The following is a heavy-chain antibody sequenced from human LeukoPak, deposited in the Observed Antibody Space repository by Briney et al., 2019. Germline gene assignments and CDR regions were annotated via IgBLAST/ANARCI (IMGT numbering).Heavy chain of an antibody. CDR1: EFTFSSYG. Sequence: GRSLRLSCEASEFTFSSYGMHWVRQAPGKGLEWVAVISYDGSNEYYADSVKGRFTISRDNSKNTLYLQMNSLRAEDTAVYYCARDLAGYNSFDYWGQGTLVTVSS. CDR2: ISYDGSNE. V-gene: IGHV3-33*05. D-gene: IGHD5-24*01. J-gene: IGHJ4*02. CDR3: ARDLAGYNSFDY.